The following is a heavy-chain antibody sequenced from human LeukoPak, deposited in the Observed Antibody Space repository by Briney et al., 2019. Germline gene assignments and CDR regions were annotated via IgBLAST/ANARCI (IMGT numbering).Heavy chain of an antibody. CDR2: IYHSGRT. D-gene: IGHD3-3*01. Sequence: PSETLSLTCAVSGGPIISGNWWSWVRQPPGKGLEWVGEIYHSGRTNYNPSLKSRVTISLDKSKNQFSLNLNSVTAADTALYYCASSDGLPPRSDSSYDVFDYWGQGTLVTVS. CDR3: ASSDGLPPRSDSSYDVFDY. V-gene: IGHV4-4*02. J-gene: IGHJ4*02. CDR1: GGPIISGNW.